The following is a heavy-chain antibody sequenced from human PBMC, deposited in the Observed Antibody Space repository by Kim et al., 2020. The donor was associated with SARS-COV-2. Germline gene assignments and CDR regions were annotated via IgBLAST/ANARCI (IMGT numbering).Heavy chain of an antibody. CDR3: AKPPVGGGSYYLKALTN. V-gene: IGHV3-23*01. Sequence: GGSLRLSCATSGFSFDNYAMTWVRQAPGKGLEWVSAISGSGTTTQYADSVKGRFTISRDNSRDTVSLQMNSLRAEDTAVYYCAKPPVGGGSYYLKALTNWGQGTLVTVSS. D-gene: IGHD3-10*01. CDR1: GFSFDNYA. J-gene: IGHJ4*02. CDR2: ISGSGTTT.